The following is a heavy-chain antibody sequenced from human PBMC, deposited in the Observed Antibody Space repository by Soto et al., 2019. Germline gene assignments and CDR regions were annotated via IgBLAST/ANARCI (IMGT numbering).Heavy chain of an antibody. D-gene: IGHD3-10*01. CDR3: AGGGVRGVITRTRDYYGMDV. CDR2: IYPGDSDT. CDR1: GYSFTSYW. V-gene: IGHV5-51*01. J-gene: IGHJ6*02. Sequence: GESLKVSCKGSGYSFTSYWSGWVRQMPGKGLECMGIIYPGDSDTGYSPSFQGQVTISADKSISTAYLQWSSLKASDTAMYYCAGGGVRGVITRTRDYYGMDVWGHGTTVTVSS.